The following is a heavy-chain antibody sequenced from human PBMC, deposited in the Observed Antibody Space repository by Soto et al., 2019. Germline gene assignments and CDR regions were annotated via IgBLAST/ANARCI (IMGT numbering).Heavy chain of an antibody. CDR3: DCARMSLLLVYYDPTHDMYA. J-gene: IGHJ6*02. CDR1: GGSFSGYY. Sequence: SETLSLTCAVYGGSFSGYYWSWIRQPPGKGLEWIGEINHSGSTNYNPSLKSRVTISVDTSKNQFSLKLSSVTAADTAVYYCDCARMSLLLVYYDPTHDMYALGQGTTVPVSS. V-gene: IGHV4-34*01. D-gene: IGHD3-16*01. CDR2: INHSGST.